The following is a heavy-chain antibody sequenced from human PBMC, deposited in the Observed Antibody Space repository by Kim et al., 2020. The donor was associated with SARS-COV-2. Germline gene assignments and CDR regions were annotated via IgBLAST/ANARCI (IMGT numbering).Heavy chain of an antibody. J-gene: IGHJ6*02. CDR2: INAGNGNT. CDR3: VHSMDPTEDDYHYGMNV. Sequence: SVKVSCKASGYTFTTYAMHWVRQAPGQRLEWMGWINAGNGNTKYSQNFQGRVTITRGTSASTAYMELSSMRSEDTAVYYCVHSMDPTEDDYHYGMNVWGQGTTVTVAS. CDR1: GYTFTTYA. V-gene: IGHV1-3*01. D-gene: IGHD2-15*01.